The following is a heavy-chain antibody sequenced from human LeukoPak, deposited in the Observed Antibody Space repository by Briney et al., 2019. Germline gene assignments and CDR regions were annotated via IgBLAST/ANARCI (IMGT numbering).Heavy chain of an antibody. Sequence: SETLSLTCTVSGGSISSYYWSWIRQPPGKGLEWIGYIYYSGSTNYNPSLKSRVTISVDTSKNQFSLKLSSVTAADTAVYYCARSDSSWSLFRFDPWGQGTLVTVSS. CDR1: GGSISSYY. V-gene: IGHV4-59*01. CDR2: IYYSGST. CDR3: ARSDSSWSLFRFDP. J-gene: IGHJ5*02. D-gene: IGHD6-13*01.